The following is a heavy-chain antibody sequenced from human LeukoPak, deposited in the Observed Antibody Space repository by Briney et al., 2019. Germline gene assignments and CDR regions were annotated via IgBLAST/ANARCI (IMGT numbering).Heavy chain of an antibody. V-gene: IGHV4-59*08. D-gene: IGHD1-26*01. CDR2: IYYSGSS. Sequence: SETLSLTCTVSGCSISSYYWSWIRQPPGKGLEWIAYIYYSGSSNYNLSLKSRVTISVDTSKNQFSLKLNYVTAADTAVYYCARHDMDVAGGGLDYFDYWGQGTLVTVSS. CDR1: GCSISSYY. CDR3: ARHDMDVAGGGLDYFDY. J-gene: IGHJ4*02.